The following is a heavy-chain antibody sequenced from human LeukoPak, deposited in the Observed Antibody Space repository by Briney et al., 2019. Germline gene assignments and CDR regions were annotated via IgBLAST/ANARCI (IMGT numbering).Heavy chain of an antibody. CDR1: GFTFSSYA. D-gene: IGHD3-9*01. CDR3: AKDPLRYVDWLSPAFLY. J-gene: IGHJ4*02. CDR2: FSGSGGST. Sequence: PGGSLRLSCAASGFTFSSYAMSWVRQAPGKGLEWVSAFSGSGGSTYYADSVKGRFTISRDNSKNTLYLQMNSLRAEDKAVYYCAKDPLRYVDWLSPAFLYWGQGTLVTVSS. V-gene: IGHV3-23*01.